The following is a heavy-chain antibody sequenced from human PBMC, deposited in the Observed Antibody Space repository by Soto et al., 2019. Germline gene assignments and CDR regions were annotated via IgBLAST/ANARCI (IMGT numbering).Heavy chain of an antibody. CDR2: VLHNDSEA. D-gene: IGHD1-1*01. Sequence: GESLKISYGASGSSLTDNWLGWVSQMPGKDLEWMVMVLHNDSEARVSPSLQRQVTISADKAINTAYLQWSSLKASHTAMYYCARRDWTRTNSDYFTYGGQGTLVTVAS. CDR1: GSSLTDNW. V-gene: IGHV5-51*01. CDR3: ARRDWTRTNSDYFTY. J-gene: IGHJ4*02.